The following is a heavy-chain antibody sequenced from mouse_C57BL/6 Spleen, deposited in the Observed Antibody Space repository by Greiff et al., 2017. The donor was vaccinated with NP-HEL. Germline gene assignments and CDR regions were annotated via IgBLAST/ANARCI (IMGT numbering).Heavy chain of an antibody. V-gene: IGHV1-19*01. D-gene: IGHD1-1*01. CDR1: GYTFTDYY. CDR2: INPYNGGT. CDR3: ARRSYYYGSSYDYFDY. J-gene: IGHJ2*01. Sequence: EVQLQQSGPVPVKPGASVKMSCKASGYTFTDYYMNWVKQSHGKSLEWIGVINPYNGGTSYNQKFKGKATLTVDKSSSTAYMELNSLTSEDSAVYYWARRSYYYGSSYDYFDYWGQGTTLTVSS.